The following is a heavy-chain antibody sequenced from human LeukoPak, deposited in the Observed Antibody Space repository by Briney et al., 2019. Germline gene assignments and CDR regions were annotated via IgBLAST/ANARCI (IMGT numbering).Heavy chain of an antibody. Sequence: SSETLSLTCTVSGGSISSESYYWSWIRQPAGKGLEWIGYIYYSGSTNYNPSLKSRVTISVDTSKNQFSLKLSSVTAADTAVYYCARLAAAGPSPRRGSVNWFDPWGQGTLVTVSS. CDR2: IYYSGST. V-gene: IGHV4-61*10. CDR3: ARLAAAGPSPRRGSVNWFDP. J-gene: IGHJ5*02. CDR1: GGSISSESYY. D-gene: IGHD6-13*01.